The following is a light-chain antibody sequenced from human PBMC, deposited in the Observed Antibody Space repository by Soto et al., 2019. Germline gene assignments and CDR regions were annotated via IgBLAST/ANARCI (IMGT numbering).Light chain of an antibody. Sequence: SVLTQSPGTLSLSPGERATLSCRASQSVSSSYLAWYQQKPGQAPRLLIDGASSRATGIPDRFSGSGSGTDFTLTISRLEPEDFAVYYCQQYGSSPLTFGGGTKVDIK. CDR2: GAS. CDR3: QQYGSSPLT. V-gene: IGKV3-20*01. CDR1: QSVSSSY. J-gene: IGKJ4*01.